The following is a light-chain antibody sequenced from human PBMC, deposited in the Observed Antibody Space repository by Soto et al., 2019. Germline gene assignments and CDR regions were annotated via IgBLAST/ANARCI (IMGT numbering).Light chain of an antibody. CDR1: QAMNNW. CDR3: QQANSFPYT. V-gene: IGKV1-12*01. Sequence: DIQMTQSPSSVSASVGDRVTITCRASQAMNNWLAWYQQKPGKAPNLLIFDVSTLQTGVPSRFSGSGSGTDFTLTISSLQPEDFATYFCQQANSFPYTFGPGTKLEIK. J-gene: IGKJ2*01. CDR2: DVS.